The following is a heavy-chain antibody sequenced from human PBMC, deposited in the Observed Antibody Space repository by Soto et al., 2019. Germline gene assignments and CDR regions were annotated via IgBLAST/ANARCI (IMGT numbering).Heavy chain of an antibody. CDR3: ARRYGSGTIYGMDV. J-gene: IGHJ6*02. CDR1: GFSFSSYG. CDR2: IWYDGSNE. Sequence: QVQLVESGGGVVQPGRSLRLSCATSGFSFSSYGMHWVRQGPGKGLEWVAVIWYDGSNEWYAGSVKGRFTISRDNSKNTVYLQMNSLRAEDTAVYYCARRYGSGTIYGMDVWGQGTTVTVSS. D-gene: IGHD3-10*01. V-gene: IGHV3-33*01.